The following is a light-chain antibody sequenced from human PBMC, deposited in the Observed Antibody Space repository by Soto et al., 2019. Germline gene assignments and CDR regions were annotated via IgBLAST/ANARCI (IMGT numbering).Light chain of an antibody. CDR3: QQYDNLLLT. V-gene: IGKV1-33*01. CDR2: DAS. Sequence: DIQMTQSPSSLSASVGDRVTITCQASQGISNYLNWYQQKPGKAPKLLIYDASTLETGVPSRFSGSGSGTDFTFTISSLQPEDVATYYCQQYDNLLLTFGPGTKVDLK. CDR1: QGISNY. J-gene: IGKJ3*01.